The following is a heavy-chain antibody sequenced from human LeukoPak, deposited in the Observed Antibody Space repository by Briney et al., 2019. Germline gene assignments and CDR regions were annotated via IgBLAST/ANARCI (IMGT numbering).Heavy chain of an antibody. CDR1: GFTFSNYA. D-gene: IGHD3-22*01. Sequence: GGSLTLSCAASGFTFSNYAINWVRQPPGKGLEWVSVIYSGGSTYYADSVKGRFTISRDNSKNTLYLQMNSLRAEDTAVYYCARPYDSSGYYYYWGQGTLVTVSS. J-gene: IGHJ4*02. V-gene: IGHV3-53*01. CDR3: ARPYDSSGYYYY. CDR2: IYSGGST.